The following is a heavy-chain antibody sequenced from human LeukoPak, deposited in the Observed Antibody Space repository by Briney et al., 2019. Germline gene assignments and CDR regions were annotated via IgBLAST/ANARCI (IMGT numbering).Heavy chain of an antibody. CDR1: GGTFSSYA. V-gene: IGHV1-69*05. Sequence: SVKVSCKASGGTFSSYAISWVRQAPGQGLEWMGGIIPIFGTANYAQKFQGRVTITTDESTSTAYMELSSLRSEDTAVYYCASYCSSTSCSSEYFQHWGQGTLVTVSS. CDR2: IIPIFGTA. CDR3: ASYCSSTSCSSEYFQH. J-gene: IGHJ1*01. D-gene: IGHD2-2*01.